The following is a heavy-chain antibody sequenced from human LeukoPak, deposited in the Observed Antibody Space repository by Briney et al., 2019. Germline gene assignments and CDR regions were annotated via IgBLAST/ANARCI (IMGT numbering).Heavy chain of an antibody. CDR2: IYHSGNT. D-gene: IGHD2-2*02. Sequence: SETLSLTCTVSGYSISSGYYWGWIRQPPGKGLEWIGSIYHSGNTYYNLSLKSRVTISVDTSKNQFSLKLSSVTAADTAVYYCARVSCSSTSCYTVYNWFDPWGQGTLVTVSS. CDR1: GYSISSGYY. V-gene: IGHV4-38-2*02. J-gene: IGHJ5*02. CDR3: ARVSCSSTSCYTVYNWFDP.